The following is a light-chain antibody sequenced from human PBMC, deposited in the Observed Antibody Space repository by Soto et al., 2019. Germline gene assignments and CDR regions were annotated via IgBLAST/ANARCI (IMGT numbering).Light chain of an antibody. CDR2: LNSDGSH. CDR3: QTWGTGIWV. V-gene: IGLV4-69*01. CDR1: SGHSTYA. J-gene: IGLJ3*02. Sequence: QSVLTQSPSASASLGASVKLTCTLSSGHSTYAIAWHQQQPEKGPRYLMNLNSDGSHSKGDGIPDRFSGSSSGTERYLTISSLQSEDEAVYYCQTWGTGIWVFGGGTKLTVL.